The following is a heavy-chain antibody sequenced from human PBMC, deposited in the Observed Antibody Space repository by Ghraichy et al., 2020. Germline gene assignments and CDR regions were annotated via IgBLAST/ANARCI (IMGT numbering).Heavy chain of an antibody. CDR2: IYNSGST. V-gene: IGHV4-31*03. D-gene: IGHD3-10*01. Sequence: SQTLSHTCNVSGGSIRSTGFYWTWIRHHPGKGLEWIGYIYNSGSTYNTYYSPSLKSRVSISVDTSKNQFSLSLTSVTAADTAVYYCARVPGGSSYYYYAMDVWGPGTTVTVSS. J-gene: IGHJ6*02. CDR3: ARVPGGSSYYYYAMDV. CDR1: GGSIRSTGFY.